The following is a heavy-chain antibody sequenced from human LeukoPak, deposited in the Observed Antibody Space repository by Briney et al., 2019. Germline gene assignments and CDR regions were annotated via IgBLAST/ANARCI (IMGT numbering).Heavy chain of an antibody. J-gene: IGHJ4*02. D-gene: IGHD4-11*01. CDR3: ATRTTYGNPL. Sequence: TSETLSLTCAVYGGSFSGYYWSWIRQPPGKGLEWIGEISRGGSLNYKPSLKSRVTISLDNSENQLSLTLNSVTAADTAVYYCATRTTYGNPLWGQGTLVTVSS. CDR1: GGSFSGYY. V-gene: IGHV4-34*01. CDR2: ISRGGSL.